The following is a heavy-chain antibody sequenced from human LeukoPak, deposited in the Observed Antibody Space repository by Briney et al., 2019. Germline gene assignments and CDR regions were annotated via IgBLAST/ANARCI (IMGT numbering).Heavy chain of an antibody. J-gene: IGHJ4*02. CDR3: ARGPHCSGGSCYSPAFDY. D-gene: IGHD2-15*01. CDR1: GGSFSGYY. V-gene: IGHV4-34*01. CDR2: INHGGST. Sequence: SETLSLTCAVYGGSFSGYYWSWIRQPPGRGLEWIGGINHGGSTNYNPSLKSRVTMSADTSKNQFSLKVTSVTAADTAVYYCARGPHCSGGSCYSPAFDYWGQGTLVTVSS.